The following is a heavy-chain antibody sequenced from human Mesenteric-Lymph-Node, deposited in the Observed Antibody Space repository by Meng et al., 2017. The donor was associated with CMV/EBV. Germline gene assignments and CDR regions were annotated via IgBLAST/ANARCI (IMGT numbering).Heavy chain of an antibody. CDR1: YTFPGYY. D-gene: IGHD2-2*01. Sequence: YTFPGYYMHWVRQAPGQGLEWMGRIHPNSGGTNYAQKFQGRVTMTRDTSISTAYMELSSLRSEDTAVYYCARARGYCSSTSCYWCDYWGQGTLVTVSS. V-gene: IGHV1-2*06. J-gene: IGHJ4*02. CDR2: IHPNSGGT. CDR3: ARARGYCSSTSCYWCDY.